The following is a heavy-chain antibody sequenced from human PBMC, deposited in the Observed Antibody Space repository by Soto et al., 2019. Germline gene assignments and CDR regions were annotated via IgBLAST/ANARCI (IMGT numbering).Heavy chain of an antibody. CDR1: GFTFSSYW. CDR2: IKQDGSEK. CDR3: ARVGDGYSTFVDY. J-gene: IGHJ4*02. Sequence: PGESLRLSCAASGFTFSSYWMSWVRQAPGKGLEWVANIKQDGSEKYYVDSVKGRFTISRDNAKNSLYLQMNSLRAEDTAVYYCARVGDGYSTFVDYWGQGTLVTVSS. V-gene: IGHV3-7*03. D-gene: IGHD2-15*01.